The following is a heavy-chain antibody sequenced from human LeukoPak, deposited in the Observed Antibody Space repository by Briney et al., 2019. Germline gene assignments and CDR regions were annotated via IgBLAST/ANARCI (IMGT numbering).Heavy chain of an antibody. J-gene: IGHJ4*02. V-gene: IGHV1-8*01. CDR2: MNPNSGNT. CDR1: GYTFTSYD. Sequence: ASVKVSCKASGYTFTSYDINWVQQATGQGLEWMGWMNPNSGNTGPAQKFQGRLTMTRNTSIGTAYMELSSLRSEDTAVYYCARRSQAGGTGIGYWGQGTLVTVSS. CDR3: ARRSQAGGTGIGY. D-gene: IGHD6-19*01.